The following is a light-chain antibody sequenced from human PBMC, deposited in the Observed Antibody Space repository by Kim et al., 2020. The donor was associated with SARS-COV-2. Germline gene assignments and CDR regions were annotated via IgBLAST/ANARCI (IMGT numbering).Light chain of an antibody. Sequence: GQSVTISCTGNSGDVGGHDYVSWYQHHPGKAPKVKICDVNKRPSGVPDRFSGRKSGNTASLTISGLQADDEAEYCCCSYAGRYTWVFGGGTKLTVL. V-gene: IGLV2-11*01. CDR3: CSYAGRYTWV. CDR2: DVN. J-gene: IGLJ3*02. CDR1: SGDVGGHDY.